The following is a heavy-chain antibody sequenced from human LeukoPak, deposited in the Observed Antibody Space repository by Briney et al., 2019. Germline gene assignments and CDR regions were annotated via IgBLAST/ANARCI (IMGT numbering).Heavy chain of an antibody. J-gene: IGHJ5*02. V-gene: IGHV3-7*01. CDR3: ARVGGYSGSWYTTNNWFDP. Sequence: GGSLRLSCAASGFTFTTYWMSWVRQAPGKGLEWVANIKQDGTEKYYVDSVKGRFTISRDNAKNSLYLQMNSLRAEDTAVYYCARVGGYSGSWYTTNNWFDPWGQGTLVTVSS. CDR1: GFTFTTYW. CDR2: IKQDGTEK. D-gene: IGHD6-13*01.